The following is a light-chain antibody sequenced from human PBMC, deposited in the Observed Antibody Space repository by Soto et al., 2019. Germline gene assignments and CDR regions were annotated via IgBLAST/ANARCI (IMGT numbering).Light chain of an antibody. Sequence: QSVLTQPASVSGSTGQSITISCTGTSSDVGSYNLVSWYQQHPGKAPKLMIYEGSKRPSGVSNRFSGSKSGNTASLTISGLQAEDEADYYCCSYAGRDLLFGGGTKLTVL. V-gene: IGLV2-23*01. CDR3: CSYAGRDLL. J-gene: IGLJ2*01. CDR2: EGS. CDR1: SSDVGSYNL.